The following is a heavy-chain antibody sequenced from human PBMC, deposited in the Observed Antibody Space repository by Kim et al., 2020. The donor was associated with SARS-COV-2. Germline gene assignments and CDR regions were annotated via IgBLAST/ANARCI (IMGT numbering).Heavy chain of an antibody. D-gene: IGHD2-2*01. CDR3: AKGFEVPAAIGWFDP. Sequence: GGSLRLSCAASGFTFSSYGMHWVRQAPGKGLEWVAVISYDGSNKYYADSVKGRFTISRDNSKNTLYLQMNSLRAEDTAVYYCAKGFEVPAAIGWFDPWG. J-gene: IGHJ5*02. CDR1: GFTFSSYG. V-gene: IGHV3-30*18. CDR2: ISYDGSNK.